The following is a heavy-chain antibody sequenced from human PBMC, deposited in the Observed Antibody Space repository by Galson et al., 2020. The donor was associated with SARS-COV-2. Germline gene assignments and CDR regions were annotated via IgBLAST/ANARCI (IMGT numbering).Heavy chain of an antibody. CDR2: ISYDGSNK. CDR1: GFTFSSYA. J-gene: IGHJ4*02. D-gene: IGHD6-25*01. V-gene: IGHV3-30-3*01. Sequence: TGGSLRLSCAASGFTFSSYAMHWVRQAPGKGLEWVAVISYDGSNKYYADSVKGRFTISRDNSKNTLYLQMNSMRAEDTAVYYCARDLGGYSSGGGQGTLVTVSS. CDR3: ARDLGGYSSG.